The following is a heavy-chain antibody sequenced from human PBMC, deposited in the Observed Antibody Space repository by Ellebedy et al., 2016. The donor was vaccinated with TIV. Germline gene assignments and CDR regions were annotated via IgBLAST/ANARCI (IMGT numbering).Heavy chain of an antibody. CDR1: GYTFTSYG. J-gene: IGHJ4*02. Sequence: AASVKVSCKASGYTFTSYGISWVRQAPGQGLEWMGWISADNGNTKYAQKLQGRVTMTTDTSTSTAYMELRSLRSDDTAVYYCAREDSNGYYYFDYWGQGTLVTVSS. D-gene: IGHD3-22*01. CDR3: AREDSNGYYYFDY. CDR2: ISADNGNT. V-gene: IGHV1-18*01.